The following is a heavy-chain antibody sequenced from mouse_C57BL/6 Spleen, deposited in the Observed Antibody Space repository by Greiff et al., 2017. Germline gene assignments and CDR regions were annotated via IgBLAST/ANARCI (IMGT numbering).Heavy chain of an antibody. D-gene: IGHD1-1*01. CDR2: IDPSDSYT. CDR3: ANYYGSGTWFAY. CDR1: GYTFTSYW. Sequence: QVQLKQPGAELVKPGASVKLSCKASGYTFTSYWLQWVKQRPGQGLEWIGEIDPSDSYTNYNQKFKGKATLTVDTSSSTAYMQLSSLTSEDSAVYYCANYYGSGTWFAYWGQGTLVTVSA. V-gene: IGHV1-50*01. J-gene: IGHJ3*01.